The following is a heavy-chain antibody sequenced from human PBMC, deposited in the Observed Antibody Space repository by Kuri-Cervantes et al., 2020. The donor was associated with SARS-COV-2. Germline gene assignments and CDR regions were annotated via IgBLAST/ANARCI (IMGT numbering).Heavy chain of an antibody. Sequence: LSLTCAAYGFTFSSYGMHWVRQAPGKGLEWVAVIPYDGSNKYYADSVKGRFTISRDNSKNTLYLQMNSLRAEDTAVYYCAKDMDYGEWMTANKYYYGMVVWGQGTSVTVSS. CDR2: IPYDGSNK. CDR1: GFTFSSYG. V-gene: IGHV3-30*18. CDR3: AKDMDYGEWMTANKYYYGMVV. J-gene: IGHJ6*02. D-gene: IGHD4-17*01.